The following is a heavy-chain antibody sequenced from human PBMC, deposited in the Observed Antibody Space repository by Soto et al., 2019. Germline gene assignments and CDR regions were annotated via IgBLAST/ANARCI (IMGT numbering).Heavy chain of an antibody. D-gene: IGHD3-10*01. V-gene: IGHV2-26*01. J-gene: IGHJ4*02. CDR2: IFSNDEK. Sequence: QVTLKESGPVLVKPTETLTLTCTVSGFSLSNARMGVSWIRQPPGKALEWLAHIFSNDEKSYTTSLKSRLTISKDTSKSQVVLTITNMDPVDTATYYCARISMVRGVITYDYWGQGTLVTVSS. CDR1: GFSLSNARMG. CDR3: ARISMVRGVITYDY.